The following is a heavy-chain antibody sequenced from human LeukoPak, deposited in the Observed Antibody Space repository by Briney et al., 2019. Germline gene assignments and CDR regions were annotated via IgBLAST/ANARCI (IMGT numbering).Heavy chain of an antibody. CDR3: AREEESQDWFDP. CDR2: IIPIFGTA. J-gene: IGHJ5*02. Sequence: SVKVSCKASGGTFSSYAISWVRQAPGQGLEWMGGIIPIFGTANYAQKFQGRVAITADESTSTAYMELSSLRSEDTAVYYCAREEESQDWFDPWGQGTLVTVSS. CDR1: GGTFSSYA. V-gene: IGHV1-69*13.